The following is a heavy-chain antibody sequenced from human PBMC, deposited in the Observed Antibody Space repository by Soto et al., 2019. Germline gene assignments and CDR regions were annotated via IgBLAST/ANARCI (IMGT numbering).Heavy chain of an antibody. CDR3: ARGRWEVRFDN. Sequence: QVQLQQWGAGLLKPSETLSLTCAVYSGSFSGYYWCWIRQPPGKGLEWIGEINHSGSANYNPSLTCRVTISVDRSKNQFSLKLTSVSDADTAVYYCARGRWEVRFDNWGQGTLVTVSS. CDR1: SGSFSGYY. CDR2: INHSGSA. V-gene: IGHV4-34*01. J-gene: IGHJ4*02. D-gene: IGHD1-26*01.